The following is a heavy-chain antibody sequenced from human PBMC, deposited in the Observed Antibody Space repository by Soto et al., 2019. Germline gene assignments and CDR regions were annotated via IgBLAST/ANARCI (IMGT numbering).Heavy chain of an antibody. CDR2: ISAYNGNT. V-gene: IGHV1-18*01. J-gene: IGHJ4*02. Sequence: QVQLVQSGAEVKKPGASVKVSCKASGYTFTSYGISWVRQAPGQGLEWMGWISAYNGNTNSAQKLQGRITMTTDTSTKPPYMELRRLRSDHTAVYYCARDSPPPREGGQGTLVTVSS. CDR1: GYTFTSYG. CDR3: ARDSPPPRE.